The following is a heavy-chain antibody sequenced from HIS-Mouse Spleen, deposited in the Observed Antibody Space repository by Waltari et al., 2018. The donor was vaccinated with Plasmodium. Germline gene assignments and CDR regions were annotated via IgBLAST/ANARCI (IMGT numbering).Heavy chain of an antibody. CDR3: ARVGDFWSGYCNDY. J-gene: IGHJ4*02. Sequence: EVQLVESGGGLVQPGGSLRLSCAASGFTFSSYWMHWVRQAPGKGLVWVSRINSDGSSPSYADSVKGRFTISRDNAKNTLYLQMNSLRAEDTAVYYCARVGDFWSGYCNDYWGQRTLVTVSS. V-gene: IGHV3-74*01. D-gene: IGHD3-3*01. CDR2: INSDGSSP. CDR1: GFTFSSYW.